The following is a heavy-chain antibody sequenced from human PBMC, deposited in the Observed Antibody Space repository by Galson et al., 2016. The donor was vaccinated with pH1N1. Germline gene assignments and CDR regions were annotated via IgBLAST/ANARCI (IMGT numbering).Heavy chain of an antibody. V-gene: IGHV3-53*01. Sequence: SLRLSCAASGFTVSSNYMSWVSQAPGKGLEWVSLIYSGGRTYYADSVKGRFTISRDNSKNTLYLQMNSLRVEDTAVYYCARVGDFWSYYYYNMDVWGQGTTVTVSS. CDR3: ARVGDFWSYYYYNMDV. CDR2: IYSGGRT. CDR1: GFTVSSNY. J-gene: IGHJ6*02. D-gene: IGHD3-3*01.